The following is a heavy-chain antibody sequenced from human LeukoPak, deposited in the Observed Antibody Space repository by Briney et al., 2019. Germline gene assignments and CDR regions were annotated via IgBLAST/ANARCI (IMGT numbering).Heavy chain of an antibody. CDR2: MNPNSGNT. Sequence: GASVKVSCKASGYTFTSYDINWVRQATGQGLEWMGWMNPNSGNTGYAQKFQGRVTITRNTSISTAYMELSSLRSEDTALYHCARVRGAVRGVTPPYYYYYMDVWGKGTTVTISS. CDR3: ARVRGAVRGVTPPYYYYYMDV. CDR1: GYTFTSYD. V-gene: IGHV1-8*03. D-gene: IGHD3-10*01. J-gene: IGHJ6*03.